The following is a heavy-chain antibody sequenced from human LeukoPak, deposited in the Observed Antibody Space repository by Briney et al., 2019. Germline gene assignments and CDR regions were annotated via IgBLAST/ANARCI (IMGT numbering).Heavy chain of an antibody. CDR1: GFTHRDYW. CDR3: ARESTAGYNSSWYGFRN. Sequence: GGSLRLSCAASGFTHRDYWMSWVREAPGKGLEWVANINQAGSEKYYVDSVKGRFTISRDNAKNSLFMQMGSLRVEDTAVYYCARESTAGYNSSWYGFRNWGQGTLVSVSS. D-gene: IGHD6-13*01. CDR2: INQAGSEK. J-gene: IGHJ1*01. V-gene: IGHV3-7*01.